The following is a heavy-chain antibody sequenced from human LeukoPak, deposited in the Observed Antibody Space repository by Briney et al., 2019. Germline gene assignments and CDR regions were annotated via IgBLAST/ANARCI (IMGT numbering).Heavy chain of an antibody. V-gene: IGHV4-4*07. D-gene: IGHD4/OR15-4a*01. CDR2: IYASGNT. J-gene: IGHJ4*02. CDR1: GASVSTYY. CDR3: ASDYGGNYHFDY. Sequence: LETLSLTCTVSGASVSTYYWGWIRQPAGKGLEWIGRIYASGNTNYNPSLKSRVTISRDTSKNQFSLRLTSVTAADTAVYYCASDYGGNYHFDYWGQGTLVTVSS.